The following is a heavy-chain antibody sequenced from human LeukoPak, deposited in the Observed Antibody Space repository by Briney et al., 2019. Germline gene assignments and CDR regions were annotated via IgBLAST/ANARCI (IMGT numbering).Heavy chain of an antibody. Sequence: GGSLRLSCAASGFTVSSNYMSWVRQAPGKGLEWVSAIYSGGSTYYADSVKGRFTISRDNSKNTLYLQMNSLRAEDTAVYYCARALGDDAFDIWGQGTMVTVSS. V-gene: IGHV3-53*01. CDR2: IYSGGST. J-gene: IGHJ3*02. D-gene: IGHD3-16*01. CDR3: ARALGDDAFDI. CDR1: GFTVSSNY.